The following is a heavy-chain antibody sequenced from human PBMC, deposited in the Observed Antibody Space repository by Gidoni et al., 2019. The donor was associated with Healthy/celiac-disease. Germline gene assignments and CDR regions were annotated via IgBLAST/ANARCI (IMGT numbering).Heavy chain of an antibody. J-gene: IGHJ4*02. CDR1: GFPFGDYA. V-gene: IGHV3-49*05. CDR3: TTAYSSSWYFDY. Sequence: EVQLVESGGGLAKPGRSLSLSCTASGFPFGDYAMSWFRQAPGKGLEWVGFIRSKAYGGTTEYAASVKGRFTISRDDSKSIAYLQMNSLKTEDTAVYYCTTAYSSSWYFDYWGQGTLVTVSS. CDR2: IRSKAYGGTT. D-gene: IGHD6-13*01.